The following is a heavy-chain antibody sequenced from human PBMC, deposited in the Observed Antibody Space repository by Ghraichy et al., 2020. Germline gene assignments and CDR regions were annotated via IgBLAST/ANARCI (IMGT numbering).Heavy chain of an antibody. V-gene: IGHV3-23*01. CDR1: GFTFSNYA. CDR3: ENKVAGNNPFDY. J-gene: IGHJ4*02. CDR2: ISNSGGST. Sequence: LSLTCAASGFTFSNYALSWVRQAPGKALEWVSAISNSGGSTYYADSVKGRFTIPRDNSKHTLYLQMNSLRAEDTAVYYCENKVAGNNPFDYWGQGTLVTVSS. D-gene: IGHD6-19*01.